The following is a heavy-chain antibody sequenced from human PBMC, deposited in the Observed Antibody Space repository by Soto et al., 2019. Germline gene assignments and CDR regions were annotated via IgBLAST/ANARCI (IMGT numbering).Heavy chain of an antibody. Sequence: EMQLVESGGDLVQPGGSLRLSCAASGFSIRTYWMGWVRQFPGKGLEWVANIKYDDSEKPYMDSVEGRFTISRDNAKNTLYLQMSRLRVDDTAIYYCAAWSRSCGFDYWGQGTLVGVS. CDR1: GFSIRTYW. CDR3: AAWSRSCGFDY. D-gene: IGHD2-2*01. J-gene: IGHJ4*02. V-gene: IGHV3-7*05. CDR2: IKYDDSEK.